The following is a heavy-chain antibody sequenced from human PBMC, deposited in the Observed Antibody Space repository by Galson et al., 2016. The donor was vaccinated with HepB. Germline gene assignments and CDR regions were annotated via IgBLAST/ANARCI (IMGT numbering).Heavy chain of an antibody. CDR1: GFTFSSYA. J-gene: IGHJ6*02. D-gene: IGHD3-3*01. CDR2: ISGSGGST. CDR3: AKDRRDYDFWSGYYPYYYYGMDV. V-gene: IGHV3-23*01. Sequence: SLRLSCAASGFTFSSYAMSWVRQAPEKGLEWVSAISGSGGSTYYADSVTGRLTISRDNSKNTLYLQMNSLSAEDKAVYYCAKDRRDYDFWSGYYPYYYYGMDVWGQGTTVTVSS.